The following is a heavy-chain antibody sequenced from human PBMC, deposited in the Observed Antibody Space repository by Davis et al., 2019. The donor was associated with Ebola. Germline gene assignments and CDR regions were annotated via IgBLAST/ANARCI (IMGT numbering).Heavy chain of an antibody. Sequence: GGSLRLSCAASGLIFTTYWMSWIRQAPGKGPEWVAIIKEDGGEKYYVDSVKGRFTISRDNAKNSLFLEMNSLRAEDTAFYYCASGGGRGRSYDMDVWGQGTTVTVSS. CDR1: GLIFTTYW. J-gene: IGHJ6*03. V-gene: IGHV3-7*03. CDR3: ASGGGRGRSYDMDV. D-gene: IGHD4-23*01. CDR2: IKEDGGEK.